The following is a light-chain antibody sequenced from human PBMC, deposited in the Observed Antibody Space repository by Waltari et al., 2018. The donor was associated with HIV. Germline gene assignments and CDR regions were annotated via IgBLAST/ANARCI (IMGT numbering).Light chain of an antibody. J-gene: IGLJ3*02. V-gene: IGLV1-40*01. CDR1: SPNIGAGYD. Sequence: QSVLTHPPSVSGAPGQRVTISCSGSSPNIGAGYDVHWYQQYPGTAPKALIYGNTNRPSGVPDRFSGSKSGTSASLAITGLQAEDEADYYCQSYDTSLSSWVFGGGTKVTVL. CDR2: GNT. CDR3: QSYDTSLSSWV.